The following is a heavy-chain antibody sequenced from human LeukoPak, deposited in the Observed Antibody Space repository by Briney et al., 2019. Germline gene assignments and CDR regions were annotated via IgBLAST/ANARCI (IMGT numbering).Heavy chain of an antibody. CDR1: GFTFSDYA. Sequence: GGSLRLPCAASGFTFSDYAIHWVRQAPGKGLEWVSVISNVGGSKHYADSVKGRFTISRDNSKNTLLLQMNSLRPEDTAVYYCAGDLSTGPADYCFDSWGQGTLVTVSS. D-gene: IGHD2-2*01. V-gene: IGHV3-30-3*01. CDR2: ISNVGGSK. CDR3: AGDLSTGPADYCFDS. J-gene: IGHJ4*02.